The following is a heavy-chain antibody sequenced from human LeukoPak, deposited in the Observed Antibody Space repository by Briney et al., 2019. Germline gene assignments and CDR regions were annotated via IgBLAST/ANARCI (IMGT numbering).Heavy chain of an antibody. CDR1: SDSISSGGYC. Sequence: SETLCLTCVVSSDSISSGGYCWSWIRQPPGKGLEWIGYIYNSGSTYYNPSLKSRVSISLDTSKNQFSLKLSSVTAADTAVYYCARETPMYYYGSGSDYWGQGTLVTVSS. CDR3: ARETPMYYYGSGSDY. V-gene: IGHV4-30-4*07. CDR2: IYNSGST. J-gene: IGHJ4*02. D-gene: IGHD3-10*01.